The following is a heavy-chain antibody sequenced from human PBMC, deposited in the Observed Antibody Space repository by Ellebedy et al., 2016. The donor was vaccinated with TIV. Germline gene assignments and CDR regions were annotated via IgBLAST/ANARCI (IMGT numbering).Heavy chain of an antibody. D-gene: IGHD3-22*01. CDR1: GGSISSSSYY. CDR3: ARGSHYMRVVVITSDAFDI. V-gene: IGHV4-39*07. J-gene: IGHJ3*02. CDR2: IYYSGST. Sequence: SETLSLTCTVSGGSISSSSYYWGWIRQPPGKGLEWIGSIYYSGSTYYNPSLKSRVTISVDTSKNQFSLNLTSVTAADTAVHYCARGSHYMRVVVITSDAFDIWGQGTMVTVSS.